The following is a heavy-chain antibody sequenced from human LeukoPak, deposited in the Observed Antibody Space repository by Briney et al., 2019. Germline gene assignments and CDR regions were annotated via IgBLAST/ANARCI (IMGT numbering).Heavy chain of an antibody. CDR1: GYSISSGYY. CDR3: ARDRYDILTGWALYGMDV. V-gene: IGHV4-38-2*02. D-gene: IGHD3-9*01. CDR2: IYHSGST. Sequence: PSETLSLTCAVSGYSISSGYYWGWIRQPPGKGLEWIGSIYHSGSTYYNPSLKSRVTISVDTSKSQFSLKLSSVTAADTAVYYCARDRYDILTGWALYGMDVWGKGTTVTVSS. J-gene: IGHJ6*04.